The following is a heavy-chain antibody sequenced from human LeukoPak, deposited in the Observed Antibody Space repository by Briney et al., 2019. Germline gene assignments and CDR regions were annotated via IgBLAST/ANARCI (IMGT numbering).Heavy chain of an antibody. J-gene: IGHJ4*02. D-gene: IGHD3-10*01. CDR1: GYSISSGYY. CDR3: ARLESGYYGSGSPDY. Sequence: PSETLSLTCAVSGYSISSGYYWGWIRQPPGKGLEWIGSIYHSGSTYYNPSLKSRVTISVDTSKNQFSLKLSSVTAADTAVYYCARLESGYYGSGSPDYWGQGTLVTVPS. V-gene: IGHV4-38-2*01. CDR2: IYHSGST.